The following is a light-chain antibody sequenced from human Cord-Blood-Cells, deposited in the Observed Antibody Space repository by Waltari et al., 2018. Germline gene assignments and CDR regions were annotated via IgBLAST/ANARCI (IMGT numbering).Light chain of an antibody. CDR2: EVS. V-gene: IGLV2-8*01. Sequence: QSALTQPPSASGSPGQSVTISCTGTSSDVGGYNYVSWYQQHPGKAPKLMIYEVSKRPSGVPARFSGSKSGNTASLTVSGLQAEDEADYYCSSFRVFGTGTKVTVL. CDR1: SSDVGGYNY. CDR3: SSFRV. J-gene: IGLJ1*01.